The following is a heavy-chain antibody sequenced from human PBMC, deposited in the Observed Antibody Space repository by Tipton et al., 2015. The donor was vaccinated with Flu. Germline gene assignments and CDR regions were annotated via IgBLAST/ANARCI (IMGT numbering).Heavy chain of an antibody. J-gene: IGHJ4*02. D-gene: IGHD3-22*01. V-gene: IGHV3-48*03. Sequence: VQLVQSGGGLVQPGGSLRLSCAASGFTFSSYEMNWVRQAPGKGLEWVSYISSSGSTIYYADSVKGRFTISRDNAKNSLYLQMNSLRAEDTAVYYCARSYDSSGYWDSWGQGPLVTVSS. CDR2: ISSSGSTI. CDR3: ARSYDSSGYWDS. CDR1: GFTFSSYE.